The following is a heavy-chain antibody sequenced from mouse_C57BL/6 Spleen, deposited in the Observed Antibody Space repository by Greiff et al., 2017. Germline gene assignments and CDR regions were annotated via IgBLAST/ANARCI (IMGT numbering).Heavy chain of an antibody. CDR3: ARGGAYDGFPWFAY. V-gene: IGHV1-63*01. D-gene: IGHD2-3*01. Sequence: VQLQQSGAELVRPGTSVKMSCKASGYTFTNYWIGWAKQRPGHGLEWIGDIYPGGGYTNYNEKFKGKATLTADKSSSTAYMQFSSLTSEDSAIYYCARGGAYDGFPWFAYWGQGTLVTVSA. CDR2: IYPGGGYT. CDR1: GYTFTNYW. J-gene: IGHJ3*01.